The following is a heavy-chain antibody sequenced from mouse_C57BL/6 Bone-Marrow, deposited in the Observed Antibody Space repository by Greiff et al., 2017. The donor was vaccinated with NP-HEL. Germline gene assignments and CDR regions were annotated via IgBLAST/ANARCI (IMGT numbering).Heavy chain of an antibody. J-gene: IGHJ2*01. CDR1: GYTFTDHT. V-gene: IGHV1-78*01. Sequence: QVQLQQSDAELVKPGASVKISCKVSGYTFTDHTIHWMKQRPEQGLEWIGYIYPRDGSTKYNEKFKGKATLTADKSSSTAYMQLNSLTSEDSAVYYCARQENYGSSSYYFDYWGKGTTLTVSS. CDR2: IYPRDGST. CDR3: ARQENYGSSSYYFDY. D-gene: IGHD1-1*01.